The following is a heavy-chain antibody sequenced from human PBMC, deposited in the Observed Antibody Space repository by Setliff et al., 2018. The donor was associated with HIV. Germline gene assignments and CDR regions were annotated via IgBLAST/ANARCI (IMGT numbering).Heavy chain of an antibody. CDR2: IYYSGST. Sequence: PSETLSLTCTVSDASISNYHWSWIRQPPGKGLEWIGYIYYSGSTNYNPSLKSRVTISIDTSTNQFSLKLSSVTAADTAVYYCARAGARSGWSNPRNYYYYMDVWGKGTTVTVSS. J-gene: IGHJ6*03. V-gene: IGHV4-59*08. D-gene: IGHD6-19*01. CDR3: ARAGARSGWSNPRNYYYYMDV. CDR1: DASISNYH.